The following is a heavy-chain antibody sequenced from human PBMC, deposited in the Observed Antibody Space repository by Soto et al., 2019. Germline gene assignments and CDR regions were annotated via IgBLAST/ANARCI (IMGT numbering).Heavy chain of an antibody. CDR3: ARDNPPYYYDSSGPLDY. CDR2: IIPIFGTA. J-gene: IGHJ4*02. CDR1: GGTFSSYA. D-gene: IGHD3-22*01. Sequence: SVKVSCKASGGTFSSYAISWVRQAPGQGLEWMGGIIPIFGTANYAQKFQGRVTITADESTSAAYMELSSLRSEDTAVYYCARDNPPYYYDSSGPLDYWGQGTLVTVSS. V-gene: IGHV1-69*13.